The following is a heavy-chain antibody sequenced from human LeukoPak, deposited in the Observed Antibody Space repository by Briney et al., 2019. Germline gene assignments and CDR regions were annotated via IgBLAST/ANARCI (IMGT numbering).Heavy chain of an antibody. CDR1: GGSISGYY. CDR3: ARAYSGYDSRGEFDY. V-gene: IGHV4-34*01. CDR2: INHSGST. J-gene: IGHJ4*02. D-gene: IGHD5-12*01. Sequence: SETLSLTCTVSGGSISGYYWSWIRQPPGKGLEWIGEINHSGSTNYNPSLKSRVTISVDTSKNQFSLKLSSVTAADTAVYYCARAYSGYDSRGEFDYWGQGTLVTVSS.